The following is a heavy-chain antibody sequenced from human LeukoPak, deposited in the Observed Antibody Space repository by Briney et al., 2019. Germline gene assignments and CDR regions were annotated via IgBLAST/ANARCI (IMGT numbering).Heavy chain of an antibody. D-gene: IGHD2-2*01. V-gene: IGHV3-23*01. J-gene: IGHJ4*02. CDR3: AKDRADIVVVPAALLHN. CDR2: ISGSGGST. Sequence: GGSLRLSCAASGFTFSSYAMSWVRQAPGKGLEWVSAISGSGGSTYYADSVKGRFTISRDNSKNTLYLQMNSLRAEDTAVYYCAKDRADIVVVPAALLHNWGQGTLVTVSS. CDR1: GFTFSSYA.